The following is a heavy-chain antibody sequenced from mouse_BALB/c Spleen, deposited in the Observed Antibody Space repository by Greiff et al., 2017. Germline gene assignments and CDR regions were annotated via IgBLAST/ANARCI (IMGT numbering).Heavy chain of an antibody. CDR2: ISYSGST. J-gene: IGHJ2*01. Sequence: VQLQQSGPGLVKPSQSLSLTCTVTGYSITSDYAWNWIRQFPGNKLEWMGYISYSGSTSYNPSLKSRISITRDTSKNQFFLQLNSVTTEDTATYYCARSGYGKGDYFDYWGQGTTLTVSS. V-gene: IGHV3-2*02. CDR3: ARSGYGKGDYFDY. D-gene: IGHD2-10*02. CDR1: GYSITSDYA.